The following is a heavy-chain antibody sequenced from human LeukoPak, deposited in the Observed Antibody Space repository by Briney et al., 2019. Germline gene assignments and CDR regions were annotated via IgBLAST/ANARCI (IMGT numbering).Heavy chain of an antibody. CDR2: IYDSRTI. CDR1: GGSISSGSHH. J-gene: IGHJ4*02. D-gene: IGHD4-23*01. CDR3: ARHDGRSGGTMGALDS. Sequence: KSSETLSLTRTVSGGSISSGSHHWGWFRQSPGKGLEWIGSIYDSRTIYYNPSLNSRVTISAVTSKNQFSLQLNSVTAADTAVYYCARHDGRSGGTMGALDSWGQGSLVTVSS. V-gene: IGHV4-39*01.